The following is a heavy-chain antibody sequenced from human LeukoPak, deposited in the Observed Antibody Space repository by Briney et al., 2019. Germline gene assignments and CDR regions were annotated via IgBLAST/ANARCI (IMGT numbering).Heavy chain of an antibody. CDR1: EFTFSSYW. V-gene: IGHV3-7*01. Sequence: PGGSLRLSCAASEFTFSSYWMNWVRQAPGKGLEWVANINPDGSQRKYVDSVKGRFTISRDNAKKSMYLQMNSLSAEDTAVYYCARENWVLPYDYWGQGTLVTVSS. D-gene: IGHD7-27*01. J-gene: IGHJ4*02. CDR3: ARENWVLPYDY. CDR2: INPDGSQR.